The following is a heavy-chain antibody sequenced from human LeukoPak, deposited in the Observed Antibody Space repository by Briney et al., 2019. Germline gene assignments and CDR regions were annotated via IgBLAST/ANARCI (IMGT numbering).Heavy chain of an antibody. CDR2: ISSTGGTI. Sequence: PGGSLRLSCAASGFNFSIYSMTWVRQAPGKGLQWISYISSTGGTIYYADSVKGRFTISRDNAKNSLYLQMNSLRAEDTAVYYCARKAYGEKTPAAFDIWGQGTMVTVSS. CDR1: GFNFSIYS. D-gene: IGHD4-17*01. CDR3: ARKAYGEKTPAAFDI. V-gene: IGHV3-48*04. J-gene: IGHJ3*02.